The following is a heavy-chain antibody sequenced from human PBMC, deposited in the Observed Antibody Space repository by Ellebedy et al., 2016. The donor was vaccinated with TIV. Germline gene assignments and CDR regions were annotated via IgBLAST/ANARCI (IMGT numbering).Heavy chain of an antibody. D-gene: IGHD2/OR15-2a*01. CDR1: GDYISSYY. J-gene: IGHJ6*02. V-gene: IGHV4-59*01. CDR2: IYSSRTT. CDR3: ASLKGESVYYGLDV. Sequence: SETLSLTXTVSGDYISSYYWSWIRQPPGKGLEWIGYIYSSRTTVYSPSLKSRVTISIDTSKNQFSLRLNSVTAADAAVYYCASLKGESVYYGLDVWGQGTTVTVSS.